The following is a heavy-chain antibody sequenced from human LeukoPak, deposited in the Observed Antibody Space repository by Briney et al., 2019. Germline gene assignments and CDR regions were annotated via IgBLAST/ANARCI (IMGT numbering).Heavy chain of an antibody. Sequence: SETLSLTCTVSGGSISSSSYYWGWIRQPPGKGLEWIGSIYYSGSTYYNPSLKSRVTISVDTSKNQFSLKLSSVTAADTAVYYCARNEGWVRAANYWGQGTLVTVSS. CDR2: IYYSGST. CDR1: GGSISSSSYY. D-gene: IGHD2-2*01. V-gene: IGHV4-39*01. CDR3: ARNEGWVRAANY. J-gene: IGHJ4*02.